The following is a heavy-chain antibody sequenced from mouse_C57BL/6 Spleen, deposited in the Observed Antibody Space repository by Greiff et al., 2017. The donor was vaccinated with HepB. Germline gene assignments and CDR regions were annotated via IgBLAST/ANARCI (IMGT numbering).Heavy chain of an antibody. D-gene: IGHD2-4*01. CDR2: IDPSDSET. V-gene: IGHV1-52*01. CDR3: ARWPYDYDGAFDY. Sequence: QVQLQQPGAELVRPGSSVKLSCKASGYTFTSYWMHWVKQRPIQGLEWIGNIDPSDSETHYNQKFKDKATLTVDKSSSTAYMQLSSLTSEDSAVYYCARWPYDYDGAFDYWGQGTTLTVSS. J-gene: IGHJ2*01. CDR1: GYTFTSYW.